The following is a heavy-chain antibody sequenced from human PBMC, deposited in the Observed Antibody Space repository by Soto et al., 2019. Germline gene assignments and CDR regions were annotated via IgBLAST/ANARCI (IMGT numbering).Heavy chain of an antibody. CDR2: INHSGST. J-gene: IGHJ4*02. CDR3: ASFQGRVVTAIY. CDR1: GGSFSGYY. Sequence: PSETLSLTCAVYGGSFSGYYWSWIRQPPGKGLEWIGEINHSGSTNYNPSLKSRVTTSVDTSKNQFSLKLSSVTAADTAVYYCASFQGRVVTAIYWGQGTLVTVSS. D-gene: IGHD2-21*02. V-gene: IGHV4-34*01.